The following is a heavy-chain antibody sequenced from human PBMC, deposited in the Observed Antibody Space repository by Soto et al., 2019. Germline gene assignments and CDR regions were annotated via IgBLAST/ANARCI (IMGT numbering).Heavy chain of an antibody. CDR1: GFTFSSYA. D-gene: IGHD4-17*01. CDR2: LIGSGGST. Sequence: EVQLLESGGGLVQPGGSLRLSCAASGFTFSSYAMSWVRQAPGKGLEWVSALIGSGGSTYYADSVKGRFTISRDNSKNTLYLQMNSLRAEDTAVYYCEKETTTVTRATEYWGQGTLVTVSS. V-gene: IGHV3-23*01. J-gene: IGHJ4*02. CDR3: EKETTTVTRATEY.